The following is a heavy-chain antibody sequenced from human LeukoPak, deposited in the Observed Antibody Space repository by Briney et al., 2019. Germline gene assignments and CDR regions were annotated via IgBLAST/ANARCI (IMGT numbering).Heavy chain of an antibody. CDR3: ARVDSSNWYEYRGYFDY. D-gene: IGHD6-13*01. J-gene: IGHJ4*02. CDR2: INHSGST. V-gene: IGHV4-34*01. CDR1: GGSFSGYY. Sequence: SETLSLTCAVYGGSFSGYYWSWIRQPPGKGLEWIGEINHSGSTNYNPSLKSRVTISVDTSKNQFSLKLSSVTAADTAVYYCARVDSSNWYEYRGYFDYWGQGTLVTVSS.